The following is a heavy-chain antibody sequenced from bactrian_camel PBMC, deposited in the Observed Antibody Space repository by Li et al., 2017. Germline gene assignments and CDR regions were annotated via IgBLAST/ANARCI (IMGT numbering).Heavy chain of an antibody. CDR3: AVDRADTGRWFKCAVGQSFTSRAE. D-gene: IGHD2*01. CDR2: IFTSDDST. Sequence: VQLVESGGGSVQAGGSLTLSCKASSSYYSAVCMAWFRQAPGKEREGVAAIFTSDDSTYYADSVKGRFTTSRDKDKNTVYLQMDSLKPEDTAMYYCAVDRADTGRWFKCAVGQSFTSRAEWGQGTQVTVS. V-gene: IGHV3S40*01. J-gene: IGHJ4*01. CDR1: SSYYSAVC.